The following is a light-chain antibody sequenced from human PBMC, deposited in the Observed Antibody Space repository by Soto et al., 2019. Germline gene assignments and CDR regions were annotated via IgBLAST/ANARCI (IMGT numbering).Light chain of an antibody. Sequence: EIVMTQSPATLSVSPGERATLSCRASQSISRNLAWYQQKPGQAPRLLIYDASTRATGIPARFSGSGSGTEFTLTISSLQSEDFAVYYCQQYNDWAYPFCQGTKLEIK. V-gene: IGKV3-15*01. CDR3: QQYNDWAYP. J-gene: IGKJ2*01. CDR2: DAS. CDR1: QSISRN.